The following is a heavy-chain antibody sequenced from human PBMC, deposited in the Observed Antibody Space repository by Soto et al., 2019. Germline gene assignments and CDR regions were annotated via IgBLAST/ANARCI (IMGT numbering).Heavy chain of an antibody. CDR2: ISSNGGST. Sequence: GGSLRLSCSASGFTFSSYAMHWVRQAPGTGLEYVSAISSNGGSTYYADSVKGRFTISRDNSKNTLYLQMSSLRAEDTAVYYCVKDHNWGSYYFDYWGQGTLVTVSS. CDR3: VKDHNWGSYYFDY. J-gene: IGHJ4*02. CDR1: GFTFSSYA. V-gene: IGHV3-64D*09. D-gene: IGHD7-27*01.